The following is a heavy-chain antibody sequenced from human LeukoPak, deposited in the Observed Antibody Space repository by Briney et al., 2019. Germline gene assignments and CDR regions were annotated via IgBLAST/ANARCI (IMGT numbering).Heavy chain of an antibody. CDR3: AKESQLSYSGTFYIDY. D-gene: IGHD1-26*01. CDR1: GFTFSSYG. Sequence: GGSLRLSCAASGFTFSSYGMHWVRQAPGKGLEWVAVISYDGSNKYYIDSVKGRFTISRDNSKNTLYLQMDNLRAEDTAVYYCAKESQLSYSGTFYIDYWGQGTLVTVSS. V-gene: IGHV3-30*18. J-gene: IGHJ4*02. CDR2: ISYDGSNK.